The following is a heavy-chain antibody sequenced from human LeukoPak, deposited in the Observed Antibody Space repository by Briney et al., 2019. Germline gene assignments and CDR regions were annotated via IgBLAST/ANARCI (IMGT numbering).Heavy chain of an antibody. J-gene: IGHJ4*02. Sequence: GGSLRLSCSASGFIFSIYAMHWVRQAPGKGLEYVSAISSYGGSTYYADSVKGRFTTYRDNSMNTLYLQMSSLRAEDSALYYCVKDRASGYDSLGYWGQGTLVTVSS. CDR2: ISSYGGST. CDR3: VKDRASGYDSLGY. CDR1: GFIFSIYA. D-gene: IGHD5-12*01. V-gene: IGHV3-64D*09.